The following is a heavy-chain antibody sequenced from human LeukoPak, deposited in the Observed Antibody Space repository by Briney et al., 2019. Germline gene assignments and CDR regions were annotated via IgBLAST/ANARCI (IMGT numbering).Heavy chain of an antibody. CDR2: IKHDGSQK. Sequence: GGSLRLSCAASGFTSDNYWMNWVRQAPGRGLEWVAIIKHDGSQKFYVDSVKGRFTISRDTANSSLYLLMNSLRTEDTAMYYCARASLSSPLTFDSSGQGTLVTVSS. D-gene: IGHD3-16*01. V-gene: IGHV3-7*01. J-gene: IGHJ4*02. CDR1: GFTSDNYW. CDR3: ARASLSSPLTFDS.